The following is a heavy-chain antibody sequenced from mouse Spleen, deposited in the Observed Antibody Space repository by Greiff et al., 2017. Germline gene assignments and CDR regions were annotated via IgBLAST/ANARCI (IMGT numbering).Heavy chain of an antibody. CDR1: GFTFSDYY. CDR3: ARDGYPRAMDY. Sequence: VESGGGLVQPGGSLKLSCAASGFTFSDYYMYWVRQTPEKRLEWVAYISNGGGSTYYPDTVKGRFTISRDNAKNTLYLQMSRLKSEDTAMYYCARDGYPRAMDYWGQGTSVTVSS. J-gene: IGHJ4*01. V-gene: IGHV5-12*01. D-gene: IGHD2-3*01. CDR2: ISNGGGST.